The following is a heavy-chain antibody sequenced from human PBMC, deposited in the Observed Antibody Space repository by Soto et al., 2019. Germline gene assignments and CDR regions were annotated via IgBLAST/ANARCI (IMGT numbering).Heavy chain of an antibody. Sequence: QLQLQESGPGLVKSSEILSLTCTVSGGSISSSAYHWGWIRQPPGKGLEWIGSMRYSGNTYYSPSLKSRVTLSVDTSKNQFSLKLSSVSAADTAVYYCARHFGFGDSDPYYMDVWGKGTTVTVSS. V-gene: IGHV4-39*01. J-gene: IGHJ6*03. CDR1: GGSISSSAYH. CDR2: MRYSGNT. D-gene: IGHD4-17*01. CDR3: ARHFGFGDSDPYYMDV.